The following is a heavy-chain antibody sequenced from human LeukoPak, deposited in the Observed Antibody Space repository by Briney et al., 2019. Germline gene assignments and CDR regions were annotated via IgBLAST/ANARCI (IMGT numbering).Heavy chain of an antibody. V-gene: IGHV3-23*01. Sequence: GGSLRLSCAASGFTFSSYAMSWVRQAPGKGLEWVSIISDSGGSTYYADSVKGRFTISRDNSKNTLFLQMNSLRAEDTAVYYCAKFLRRQLVPLFDYWDQGTLVTVSS. CDR2: ISDSGGST. J-gene: IGHJ4*02. D-gene: IGHD6-6*01. CDR1: GFTFSSYA. CDR3: AKFLRRQLVPLFDY.